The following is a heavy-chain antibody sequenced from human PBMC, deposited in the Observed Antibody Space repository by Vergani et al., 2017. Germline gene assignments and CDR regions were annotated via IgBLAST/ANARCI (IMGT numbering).Heavy chain of an antibody. Sequence: QVQLVESGGGVVQPGRSLRLSCAASGFTFSSYAMHWVRQAPGKGLEWVAVISYDGSNKYYADSVKGRFTISRDNSKNTLYLQMNSLRAEDTAVYYCARDLGITMVRGVIIQEDYYYGMDVWGQGTTVTVSS. V-gene: IGHV3-30*01. D-gene: IGHD3-10*01. CDR1: GFTFSSYA. CDR2: ISYDGSNK. CDR3: ARDLGITMVRGVIIQEDYYYGMDV. J-gene: IGHJ6*02.